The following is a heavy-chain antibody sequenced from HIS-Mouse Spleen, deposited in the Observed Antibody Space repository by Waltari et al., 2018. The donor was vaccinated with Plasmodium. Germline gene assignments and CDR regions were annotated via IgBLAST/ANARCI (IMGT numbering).Heavy chain of an antibody. J-gene: IGHJ2*01. D-gene: IGHD6-13*01. Sequence: EVQLVESGGGLVQPGGALRLSCAASGFHFSSYLMSWVRQAPGKGLEWVANIKQDGSEKYYVDSVKGRFTISRDNAKNSLYLQMNSLRAEDTAVYYCASSWYWYFDLWGRGTLVTVSS. V-gene: IGHV3-7*01. CDR2: IKQDGSEK. CDR1: GFHFSSYL. CDR3: ASSWYWYFDL.